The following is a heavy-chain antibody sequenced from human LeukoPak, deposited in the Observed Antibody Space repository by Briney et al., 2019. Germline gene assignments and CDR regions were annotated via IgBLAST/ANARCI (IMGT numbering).Heavy chain of an antibody. CDR3: ARTTFGARPFFYYYIDV. Sequence: PGGSLRLSCAASGFTFSSYWMSWVRQAPGKGLEWVANIKQDGSEKYYVDSVKGRFTISRDNAKNSLYLQMNSLRAEDTAVYYCARTTFGARPFFYYYIDVWGKGTTVAVSS. CDR2: IKQDGSEK. CDR1: GFTFSSYW. V-gene: IGHV3-7*01. D-gene: IGHD3-3*01. J-gene: IGHJ6*03.